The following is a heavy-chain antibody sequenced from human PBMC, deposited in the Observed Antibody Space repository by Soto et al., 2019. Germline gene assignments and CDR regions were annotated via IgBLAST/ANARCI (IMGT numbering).Heavy chain of an antibody. D-gene: IGHD2-8*02. CDR1: GGSLSSYP. J-gene: IGHJ6*03. Sequence: QVQLLQSGSEVKKPRSSVKVSCRASGGSLSSYPVTWVRQAPGQGLEWMGRIIPIVGLTNYAQKCQGRVTITADKSTSTAYMELSSLRSDDTAVYYCARPTGGHDAGGNYMDVWGKGTTVIVSS. CDR3: ARPTGGHDAGGNYMDV. V-gene: IGHV1-69*02. CDR2: IIPIVGLT.